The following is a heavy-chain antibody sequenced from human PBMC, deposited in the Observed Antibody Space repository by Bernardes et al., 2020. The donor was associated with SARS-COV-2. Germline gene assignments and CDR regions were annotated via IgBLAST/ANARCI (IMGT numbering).Heavy chain of an antibody. CDR3: ARGGDTDYESYFDY. CDR1: GFILSRYW. V-gene: IGHV3-74*01. D-gene: IGHD3-16*01. Sequence: GALRRSCAASGFILSRYWMHWVRQVPGKGLVWVSRINGDGSRTKYADSVKGRFTISRDNARSTVYLQMSSLRVEDAAVYFCARGGDTDYESYFDYWSQGTLVTVS. CDR2: INGDGSRT. J-gene: IGHJ4*02.